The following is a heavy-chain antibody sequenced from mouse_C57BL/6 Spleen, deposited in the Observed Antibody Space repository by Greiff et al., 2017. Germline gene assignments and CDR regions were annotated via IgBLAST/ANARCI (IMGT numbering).Heavy chain of an antibody. CDR2: ISYDGSN. V-gene: IGHV3-6*01. CDR3: ARGDGSPAFDYAMDY. D-gene: IGHD1-1*01. J-gene: IGHJ4*01. CDR1: GYSITSGYY. Sequence: DVHLVESGPGLVKPSQSLSLTCSVTGYSITSGYYWNWIRQFPGNKLEWMGYISYDGSNNYNPSLKNRISITRDTSKNQFFLKLNSVTTEDTATYYCARGDGSPAFDYAMDYWGQGTSVTVSS.